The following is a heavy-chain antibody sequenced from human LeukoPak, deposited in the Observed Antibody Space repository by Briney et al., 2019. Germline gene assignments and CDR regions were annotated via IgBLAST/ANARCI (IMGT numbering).Heavy chain of an antibody. J-gene: IGHJ6*03. V-gene: IGHV1-18*01. Sequence: PLASVKVSCKASGYTFTSYGISWLRQAPGQGLEWMGWISAYNGNTNYAQKLQGRVTMTTDTSTSTAYMELRSLRSDDTAVYYCARQGNRSYYYYYMDVWGKGTTVTVPS. CDR2: ISAYNGNT. D-gene: IGHD2/OR15-2a*01. CDR1: GYTFTSYG. CDR3: ARQGNRSYYYYYMDV.